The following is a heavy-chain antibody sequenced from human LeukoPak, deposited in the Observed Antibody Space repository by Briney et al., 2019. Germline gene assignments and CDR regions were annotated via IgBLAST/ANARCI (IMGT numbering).Heavy chain of an antibody. V-gene: IGHV5-51*01. D-gene: IGHD2-21*02. Sequence: GESLKISCKGSGYRFTSYWIGWVRPMPGKGLEWMGIIYPGDSDIRYSSSFQGQVTISIDKSISTAYLQWSSLKASDTAMYYCARGTYCGGDCYSDAFDIWGQGTMVTVSS. J-gene: IGHJ3*02. CDR1: GYRFTSYW. CDR3: ARGTYCGGDCYSDAFDI. CDR2: IYPGDSDI.